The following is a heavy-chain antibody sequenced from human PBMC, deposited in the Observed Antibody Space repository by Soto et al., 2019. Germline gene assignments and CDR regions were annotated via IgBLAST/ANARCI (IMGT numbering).Heavy chain of an antibody. CDR1: GYTFTSYD. D-gene: IGHD5-12*01. Sequence: QVQLVQSGAEVKKPGASVKVSCKASGYTFTSYDINWVRQATGQGREWMGWMNPNSGNTGYAQKFQGRVTITRNTSMSTAYMELRSLRSEDTAVYYCARGYSGYDAFDIWGQGTMVTVSS. CDR3: ARGYSGYDAFDI. V-gene: IGHV1-8*01. CDR2: MNPNSGNT. J-gene: IGHJ3*02.